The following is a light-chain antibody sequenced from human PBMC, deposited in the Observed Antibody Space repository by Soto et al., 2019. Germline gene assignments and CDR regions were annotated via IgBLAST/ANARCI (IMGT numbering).Light chain of an antibody. J-gene: IGLJ1*01. CDR1: SSDVGGYDY. CDR3: SSYTSNNAPYV. Sequence: QSVLTQPASVSGSPGQSITISCTGTSSDVGGYDYVSWYQQHPGKAPKLMIYQVNNRPSGVSIRFSGSKSGNTASLTISGLQAEDEADYYCSSYTSNNAPYVFGTGTKVTVL. V-gene: IGLV2-14*01. CDR2: QVN.